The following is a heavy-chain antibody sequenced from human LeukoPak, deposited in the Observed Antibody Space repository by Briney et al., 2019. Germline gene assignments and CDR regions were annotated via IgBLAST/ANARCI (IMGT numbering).Heavy chain of an antibody. J-gene: IGHJ6*03. V-gene: IGHV4-39*07. D-gene: IGHD2-2*01. CDR3: AGTHCSSTNCYYYYYYMDV. Sequence: PSDTLSLTCSVSGGSISSSVHYWAWIRQPPGKGLEWIALIYYSGSTYYNPSLKSRGTISQGKSKNHISLELTSVTAADTAVYYCAGTHCSSTNCYYYYYYMDVWGKGTTVTVSS. CDR2: IYYSGST. CDR1: GGSISSSVHY.